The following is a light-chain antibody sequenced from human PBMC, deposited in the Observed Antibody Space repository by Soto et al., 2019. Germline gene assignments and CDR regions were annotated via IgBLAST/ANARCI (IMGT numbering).Light chain of an antibody. Sequence: DILMTQSPTSLAVSLGERATINCKSSQSFLYSSNNKNYLAWYQQKPGQPPKLLIYWASTRESGVPDRFSGSGSGTDFTLTISSLQAEDVAVYYCQQYYSTPLTLGGGTKV. CDR1: QSFLYSSNNKNY. V-gene: IGKV4-1*01. CDR3: QQYYSTPLT. J-gene: IGKJ4*01. CDR2: WAS.